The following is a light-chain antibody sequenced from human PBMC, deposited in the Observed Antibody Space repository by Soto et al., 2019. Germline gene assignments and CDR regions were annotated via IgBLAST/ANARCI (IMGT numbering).Light chain of an antibody. CDR2: SAY. V-gene: IGKV1-39*01. CDR3: QQSYNFPRI. CDR1: QNIDTY. J-gene: IGKJ1*01. Sequence: DIQMTQSPSSLSASVGDRVTITCRASQNIDTYLNWYLQKPGQAPKLLIYSAYSLQSGVSPRFSGDGSGTDFTLTISSLQPEDFATYYCQQSYNFPRIFGQGTTV.